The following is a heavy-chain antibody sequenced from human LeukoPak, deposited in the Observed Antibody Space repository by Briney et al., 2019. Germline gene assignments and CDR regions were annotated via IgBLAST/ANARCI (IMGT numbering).Heavy chain of an antibody. V-gene: IGHV4-59*01. D-gene: IGHD2-15*01. CDR2: IYYSGST. CDR3: AKSPVSSCRGSFCYPFDY. J-gene: IGHJ4*02. CDR1: GGSISSYY. Sequence: SETLSLTCTVSGGSISSYYWSWIRQPPGKGLEWIGYIYYSGSTNYNPSLKSRVTISVDTSKNQFSLKLSSVTAADTAVYFCAKSPVSSCRGSFCYPFDYWGQGNLVTVSS.